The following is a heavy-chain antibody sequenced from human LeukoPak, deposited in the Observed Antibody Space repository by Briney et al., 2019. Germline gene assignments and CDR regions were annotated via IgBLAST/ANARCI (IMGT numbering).Heavy chain of an antibody. CDR2: IKQDGTEK. CDR3: AKVAKYYYGSETYYFFKH. Sequence: GVSLRLSCAASGFTFTTYWMSWVRQAPGKGLEWVANIKQDGTEKYYVDSVKGRFTISRDNAKNSLYLKMNSLRVEDTAVYYCAKVAKYYYGSETYYFFKHWGQGTPVTASS. V-gene: IGHV3-7*01. D-gene: IGHD3-10*01. J-gene: IGHJ1*01. CDR1: GFTFTTYW.